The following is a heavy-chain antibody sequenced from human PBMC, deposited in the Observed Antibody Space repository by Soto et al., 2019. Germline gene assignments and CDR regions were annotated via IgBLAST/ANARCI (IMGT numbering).Heavy chain of an antibody. D-gene: IGHD3-16*01. CDR1: GGTFSSYA. J-gene: IGHJ6*02. V-gene: IGHV1-69*01. CDR3: ARDSYVGFAALGGYYYGMDV. Sequence: QVQLVQSGAEVKKPGSSVKVSCKASGGTFSSYAISWVRQAPGQGLEWMGGVIPSFGTANYAQKFQGRVTITADESTSTAYMELSSLRSADTAVYYCARDSYVGFAALGGYYYGMDVWGQGTTVTVSS. CDR2: VIPSFGTA.